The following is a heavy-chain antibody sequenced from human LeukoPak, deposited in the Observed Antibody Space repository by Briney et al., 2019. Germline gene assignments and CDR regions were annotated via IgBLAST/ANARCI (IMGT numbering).Heavy chain of an antibody. V-gene: IGHV3-30*02. CDR3: AIPYDSSGYYYGDAFDI. D-gene: IGHD3-22*01. Sequence: GGSLRLSCAASGFTFSSYGMHWVRQAPGKGLEWVAFIRYDGSNKYYADSVKGRFTISRDNSKNTLYLQMNSLRGEDTAVYYCAIPYDSSGYYYGDAFDIWGQGTMVTVSS. J-gene: IGHJ3*02. CDR1: GFTFSSYG. CDR2: IRYDGSNK.